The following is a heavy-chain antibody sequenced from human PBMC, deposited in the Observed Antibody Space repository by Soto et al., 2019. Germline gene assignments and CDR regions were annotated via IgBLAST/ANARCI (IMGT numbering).Heavy chain of an antibody. CDR3: SRDLGIEVIILVY. CDR1: GLTFGDYA. D-gene: IGHD3-22*01. J-gene: IGHJ4*02. V-gene: IGHV3-49*03. CDR2: IRSKAYGGTT. Sequence: PGGSLRLSCTASGLTFGDYAMSWFRQAPGKGLEGVGFIRSKAYGGTTEYDASVKGRFTISRDDSKSIAYLQMNSLRTEDTAVYYCSRDLGIEVIILVYWGQGT.